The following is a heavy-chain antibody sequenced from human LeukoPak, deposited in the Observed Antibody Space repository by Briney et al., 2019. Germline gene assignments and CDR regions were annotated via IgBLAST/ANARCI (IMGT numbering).Heavy chain of an antibody. CDR1: GYTFTSYY. D-gene: IGHD3-22*01. V-gene: IGHV1-46*01. J-gene: IGHJ4*02. Sequence: ASVKASCKASGYTFTSYYMHWVRQAPGQGLEWMGIINPSAGSTTYAQKFQGRVTMTRDTSTSTVYMELSSLRSDDTAVYYCARPRVERYYDRSGSFDYRGQGTLVTVSS. CDR3: ARPRVERYYDRSGSFDY. CDR2: INPSAGST.